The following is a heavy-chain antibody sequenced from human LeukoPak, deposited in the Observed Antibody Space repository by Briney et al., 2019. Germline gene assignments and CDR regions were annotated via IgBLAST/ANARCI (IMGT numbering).Heavy chain of an antibody. CDR3: AKEGFSYLDAFDI. J-gene: IGHJ3*02. Sequence: SETLSLTCTVSGDSISTFHWNWFRQPAGKGLEWIGRIYISGSTDYNPSLKSRVTMSVDTSKNQFSLKLTSVTAADTAVYYCAKEGFSYLDAFDIWGQGTMVTVSS. V-gene: IGHV4-4*07. D-gene: IGHD3-10*01. CDR1: GDSISTFH. CDR2: IYISGST.